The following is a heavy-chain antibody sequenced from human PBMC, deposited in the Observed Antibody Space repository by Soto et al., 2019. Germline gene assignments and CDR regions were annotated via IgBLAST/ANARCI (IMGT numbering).Heavy chain of an antibody. CDR2: INPNSGST. V-gene: IGHV1-2*02. D-gene: IGHD6-25*01. J-gene: IGHJ3*02. Sequence: GASVKVSCKASGGTFSSYAISWVRQAPGQGLEWMGGINPNSGSTNYAQKFQGRVTMTRDTSISTAYMELSRLRSDDTAVYYCARDAGYRALGDAFDIWGQGTMVTVSS. CDR3: ARDAGYRALGDAFDI. CDR1: GGTFSSYA.